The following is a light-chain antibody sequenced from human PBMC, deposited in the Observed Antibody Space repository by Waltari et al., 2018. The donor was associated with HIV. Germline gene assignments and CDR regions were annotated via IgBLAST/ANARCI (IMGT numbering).Light chain of an antibody. V-gene: IGLV3-25*03. CDR2: KDN. Sequence: SYELTQLPSVSVSPGQTAMITCSGDALAKQYAYWYQQKPGQAPLLMISKDNGRPSGTPGRFSGSSSGTTVTLTISGVQAEDEADYYCQSADSGGTWDVVFGGGTKLTVL. J-gene: IGLJ2*01. CDR3: QSADSGGTWDVV. CDR1: ALAKQY.